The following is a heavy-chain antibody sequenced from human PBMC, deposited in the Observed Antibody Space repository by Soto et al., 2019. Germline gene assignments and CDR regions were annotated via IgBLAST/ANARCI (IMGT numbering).Heavy chain of an antibody. V-gene: IGHV4-30-2*01. Sequence: PSGTPGFTGTVCGASITCGGYSWTWIRQTPGKGLEWIGYINHLETTFYNPSFESRLTLSIDRAKNQFSLNLNSMSAADRAVYFCARGGGSDSFDYWGQGIMVTGSS. CDR3: ARGGGSDSFDY. J-gene: IGHJ4*02. D-gene: IGHD1-26*01. CDR2: INHLETT. CDR1: GASITCGGYS.